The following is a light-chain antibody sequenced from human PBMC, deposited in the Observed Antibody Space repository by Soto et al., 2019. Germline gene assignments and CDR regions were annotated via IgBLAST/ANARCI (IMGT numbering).Light chain of an antibody. CDR2: EGS. V-gene: IGLV2-23*03. J-gene: IGLJ2*01. Sequence: QSALTQPASVSGSPGQSITISCTGTSSDVGSYNLVSWYQQHPGKAPKLMIYEGSKRPSGVSNRFSGSKSCNTASLTISGLQAEDEAAYYCCSYAGSSTFEVFGGGTKLTVL. CDR3: CSYAGSSTFEV. CDR1: SSDVGSYNL.